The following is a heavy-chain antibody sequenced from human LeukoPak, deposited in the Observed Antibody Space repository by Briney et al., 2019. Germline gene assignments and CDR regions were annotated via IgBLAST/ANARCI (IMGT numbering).Heavy chain of an antibody. CDR2: IYTSGST. J-gene: IGHJ5*02. Sequence: PSETLSLTCTVSGGSISIGSYYWSWIRQPAGKGLEWIGRIYTSGSTNYNPSLKSRVTISVDTSKNQFSLKLNSVTAADTAVYYCARIMSWRWFDPWGQGTLVTVSS. CDR3: ARIMSWRWFDP. CDR1: GGSISIGSYY. D-gene: IGHD6-13*01. V-gene: IGHV4-61*02.